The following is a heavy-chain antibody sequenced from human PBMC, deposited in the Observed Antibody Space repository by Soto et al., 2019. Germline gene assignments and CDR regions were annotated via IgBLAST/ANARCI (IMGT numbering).Heavy chain of an antibody. Sequence: QVQLVQSGAEVKKPGASVKVSCKASGYTFTSYGISWVRQAPGQGLEWMGWISAYNGNTNYAQKLQGRVTMTTDTSTSTAYMELRSLRSGDTAVYYCAGGIVLVPAANLYYYYYGMDVWGQGTTVTVSS. D-gene: IGHD2-2*01. J-gene: IGHJ6*02. CDR1: GYTFTSYG. CDR3: AGGIVLVPAANLYYYYYGMDV. CDR2: ISAYNGNT. V-gene: IGHV1-18*01.